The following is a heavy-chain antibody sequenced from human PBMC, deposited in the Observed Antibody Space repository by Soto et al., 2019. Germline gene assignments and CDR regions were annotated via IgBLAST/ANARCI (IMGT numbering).Heavy chain of an antibody. CDR2: ISAYNGNT. J-gene: IGHJ5*02. CDR3: ASQEYYYDSSGYSLFGFDP. CDR1: GYTFTSYV. D-gene: IGHD3-22*01. Sequence: ASLKVSCKASGYTFTSYVISWVRQAPGQGLEWMGWISAYNGNTNYAQKLQGRVTMTTDTSTSTVYMELSSLRSEDTAVYYCASQEYYYDSSGYSLFGFDPWGQGTLVTVSS. V-gene: IGHV1-18*01.